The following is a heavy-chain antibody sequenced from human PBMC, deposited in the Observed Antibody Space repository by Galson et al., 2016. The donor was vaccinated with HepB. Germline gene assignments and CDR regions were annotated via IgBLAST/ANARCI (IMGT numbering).Heavy chain of an antibody. CDR1: GYTFTSYA. D-gene: IGHD3-10*01. CDR2: IIPNTGNP. CDR3: ASQARRGGWFAP. V-gene: IGHV7-4-1*02. Sequence: SVKVSCKASGYTFTSYAMNWVRQAPGQGLEWMGRIIPNTGNPTYAQGFRGRFVFSLDTSVSTAYLQISSLKAEDTAVYFCASQARRGGWFAPWGQGTLVTVSS. J-gene: IGHJ5*02.